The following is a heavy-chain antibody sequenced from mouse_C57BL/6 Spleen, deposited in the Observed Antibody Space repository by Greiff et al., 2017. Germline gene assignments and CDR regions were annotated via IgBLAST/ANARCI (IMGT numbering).Heavy chain of an antibody. Sequence: QVQLQQPGAELVRPGSSVKLSCKASGYTFTSYWMHWVKQRPIQGLEWIGNIDPSDSETHYNQKFKDKATLTVDKSSSTAYMQLSSLTSENSAVYNCAREAIYDCYLYYFDYWGQGTTLTVSS. CDR3: AREAIYDCYLYYFDY. CDR2: IDPSDSET. D-gene: IGHD2-3*01. V-gene: IGHV1-52*01. CDR1: GYTFTSYW. J-gene: IGHJ2*01.